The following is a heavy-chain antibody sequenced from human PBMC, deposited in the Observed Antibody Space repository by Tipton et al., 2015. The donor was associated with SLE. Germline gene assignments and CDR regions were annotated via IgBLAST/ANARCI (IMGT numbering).Heavy chain of an antibody. CDR3: ARDGRGIAAAGTDY. CDR1: GFTFSSYW. V-gene: IGHV3-7*05. Sequence: QLVQSGGGLVQPGGSLRLSCAASGFTFSSYWMSWVRQAPGKGLEWVANIKQDGSEKYYVDSVKGRFTISRDNAKNSLYLQMNSLRAEDTAVYYCARDGRGIAAAGTDYWGQGTLVTVSS. J-gene: IGHJ4*02. CDR2: IKQDGSEK. D-gene: IGHD6-13*01.